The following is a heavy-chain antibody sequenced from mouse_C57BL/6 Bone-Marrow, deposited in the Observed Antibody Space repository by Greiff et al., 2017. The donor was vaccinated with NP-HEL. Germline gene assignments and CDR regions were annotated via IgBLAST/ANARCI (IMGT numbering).Heavy chain of an antibody. CDR3: ATIMGPMDY. D-gene: IGHD1-1*02. J-gene: IGHJ4*01. CDR2: IDPSDSET. CDR1: GYTFTSYW. V-gene: IGHV1-52*01. Sequence: VQLQQPGAELVRPGSSVKLSCKASGYTFTSYWMHWVKQRPIQGLEWIGNIDPSDSETHYNQKFKDKATLTVAKSSSTAYMQLSSLTSEDSAVYYCATIMGPMDYWGQGTSVTVSS.